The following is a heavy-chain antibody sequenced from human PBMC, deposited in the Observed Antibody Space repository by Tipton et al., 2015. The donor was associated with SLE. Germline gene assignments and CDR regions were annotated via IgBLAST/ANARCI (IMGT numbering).Heavy chain of an antibody. V-gene: IGHV4-59*01. D-gene: IGHD3-22*01. CDR1: GASISTYY. J-gene: IGHJ4*02. CDR2: VYDIDFT. CDR3: ARGGIYHDYSGNFDY. Sequence: TLSLTCTVSGASISTYYWSWIRQPPGKGLEWIGNVYDIDFTNYNPSLQSRVTISLDTSKNQFSLNLSSVTAADTAVYYCARGGIYHDYSGNFDYWGQGTLDSASS.